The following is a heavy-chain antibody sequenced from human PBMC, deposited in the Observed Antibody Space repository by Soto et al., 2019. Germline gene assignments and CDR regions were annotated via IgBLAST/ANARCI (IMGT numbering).Heavy chain of an antibody. J-gene: IGHJ6*02. D-gene: IGHD3-3*01. CDR1: GFTFSSYA. Sequence: GESLKISCAASGFTFSSYAMSWVRQAPGKGLEWVSAISGSGGSTYYADSVKGRFTISRDNSKNTLYLQMNSLRAEDTAVYYCAKDQQFDFWSGYYYYYGMDVWGQGTTVTVSS. V-gene: IGHV3-23*01. CDR3: AKDQQFDFWSGYYYYYGMDV. CDR2: ISGSGGST.